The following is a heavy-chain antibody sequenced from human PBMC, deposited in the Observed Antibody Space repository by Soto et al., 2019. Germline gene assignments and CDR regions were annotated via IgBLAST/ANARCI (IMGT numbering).Heavy chain of an antibody. CDR2: ITSNSDHI. CDR3: ATPYYYNH. J-gene: IGHJ4*02. Sequence: GGSLRLSCAASGFMFSAYTMSWVRQAPGKGLEWLSSITSNSDHIDYADSVRGRFTVSRDNARKSLYLQMDSLGAEDTGVYYCATPYYYNHWGPGTLVSVS. CDR1: GFMFSAYT. V-gene: IGHV3-21*01.